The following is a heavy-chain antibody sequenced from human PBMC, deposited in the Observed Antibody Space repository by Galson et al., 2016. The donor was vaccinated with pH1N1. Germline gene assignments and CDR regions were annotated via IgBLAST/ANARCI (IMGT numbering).Heavy chain of an antibody. V-gene: IGHV1-2*02. CDR2: INPNSGDT. D-gene: IGHD3-22*01. Sequence: SVKVSCKASGYIFSTYYIHWVRQAPGQGLEWMGWINPNSGDTNYGQKFLGRVTVTRDTSVSTAYMELTSVTYDDTAVYFCATSVEGSGSYYFDYWGQGTLVTVSS. J-gene: IGHJ4*02. CDR1: GYIFSTYY. CDR3: ATSVEGSGSYYFDY.